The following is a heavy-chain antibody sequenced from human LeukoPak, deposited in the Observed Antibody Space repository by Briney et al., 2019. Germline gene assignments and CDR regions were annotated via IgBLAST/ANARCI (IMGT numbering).Heavy chain of an antibody. D-gene: IGHD3-16*01. CDR3: ARKGNAF. CDR2: IKLDVSET. CDR1: GFTFSSYW. J-gene: IGHJ3*01. V-gene: IGHV3-7*01. Sequence: PGGSLRLSCAASGFTFSSYWMTWVRQAPGKGLEWVANIKLDVSETYYVDSVRGRFTISRDNTKDSLYLQMDSLRAEDTAVYYCARKGNAFWGQGTMVTVSS.